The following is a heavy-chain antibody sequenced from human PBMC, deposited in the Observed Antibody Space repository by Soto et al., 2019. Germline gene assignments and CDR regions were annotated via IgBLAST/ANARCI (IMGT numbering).Heavy chain of an antibody. CDR3: ARRSNWNSAAPDF. CDR1: GYIFTTYL. V-gene: IGHV5-51*01. D-gene: IGHD1-20*01. J-gene: IGHJ4*02. Sequence: PGESLQISCKGSGYIFTTYLISWVRQMPVKGLEWIGIIYPDDSDVRYSPSFEGHVTISADKSINTAYLQWSSLKASDSAMYYCARRSNWNSAAPDFCGQVTLVPFCS. CDR2: IYPDDSDV.